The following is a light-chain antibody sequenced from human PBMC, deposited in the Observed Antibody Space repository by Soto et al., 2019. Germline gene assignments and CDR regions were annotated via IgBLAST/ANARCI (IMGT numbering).Light chain of an antibody. CDR3: QHYNSYSAWT. CDR1: QTISSW. J-gene: IGKJ1*01. V-gene: IGKV1-5*03. CDR2: KAS. Sequence: IQMTQSPSTLSGSVGDRVTITCRASQTISSWLAWYQQKPGKAPKLLIYKASTLKSGVPSRFSGSGSGTEFTLTISSLQPDDFATYYCQHYNSYSAWTFGEGTKVDIK.